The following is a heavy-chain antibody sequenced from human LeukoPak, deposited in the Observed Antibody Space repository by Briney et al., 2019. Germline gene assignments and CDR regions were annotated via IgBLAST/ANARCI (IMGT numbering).Heavy chain of an antibody. D-gene: IGHD2/OR15-2a*01. V-gene: IGHV3-23*01. CDR3: AKYLGKALDY. Sequence: GGSLRLSCAASGFTFSRYAMGWVRQAPGKGLEWVSAISGTGGSTSYADSVKGRFTISRDNSKNTLYLQMNSLRAEDTAVYYCAKYLGKALDYWGQGTLVTVSS. CDR1: GFTFSRYA. J-gene: IGHJ4*02. CDR2: ISGTGGST.